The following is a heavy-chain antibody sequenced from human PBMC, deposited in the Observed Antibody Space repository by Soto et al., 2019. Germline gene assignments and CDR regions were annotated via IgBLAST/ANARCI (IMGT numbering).Heavy chain of an antibody. CDR3: SRSTEVGVSGAY. V-gene: IGHV3-21*01. CDR2: ITVGSSHI. D-gene: IGHD1-26*01. J-gene: IGHJ4*02. Sequence: PGGSLRLSCTGSGFPFSAYNINWVRQAPGKGLEWVSSITVGSSHIYQPNSMKGRFTISRDDAKNSVYLQIDSLRDEDTALYYCSRSTEVGVSGAYWGQGNLVTVSS. CDR1: GFPFSAYN.